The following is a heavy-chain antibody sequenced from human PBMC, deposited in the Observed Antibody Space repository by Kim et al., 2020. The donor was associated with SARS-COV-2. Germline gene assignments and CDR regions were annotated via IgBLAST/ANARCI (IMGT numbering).Heavy chain of an antibody. V-gene: IGHV4-39*01. CDR2: IYYSGST. J-gene: IGHJ4*02. CDR1: GGSISSSSYY. Sequence: SETLSLTCTVSGGSISSSSYYWGWIRQPPGKGLEWIGSIYYSGSTYYNPSLKSRDTISVDTSKNQFSLKLSSVTAADTAVYYCARRIAAAGAVDYWGQGTLVTVSS. CDR3: ARRIAAAGAVDY. D-gene: IGHD6-13*01.